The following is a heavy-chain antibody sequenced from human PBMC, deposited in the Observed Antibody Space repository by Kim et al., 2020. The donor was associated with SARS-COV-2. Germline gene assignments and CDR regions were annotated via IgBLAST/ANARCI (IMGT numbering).Heavy chain of an antibody. CDR2: IRGGGAVT. J-gene: IGHJ3*02. CDR1: GFTFSNYA. V-gene: IGHV3-23*01. Sequence: GGSLRLSCAASGFTFSNYAMSWVRQAPGKGLEWVSYIRGGGAVTHYAGSVKGRCTISRDNFKNILYLQLDSLRAEDTAVYYCAKCHSNCGHDAFDIWG. CDR3: AKCHSNCGHDAFDI. D-gene: IGHD2-21*01.